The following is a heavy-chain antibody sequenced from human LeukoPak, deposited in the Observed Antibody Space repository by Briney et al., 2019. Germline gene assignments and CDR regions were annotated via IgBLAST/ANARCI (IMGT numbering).Heavy chain of an antibody. CDR2: IKQDGSEK. CDR3: ARPSSGWSGQNAFDI. J-gene: IGHJ3*02. CDR1: GFTFSSYW. V-gene: IGHV3-7*01. Sequence: PGGSLRLSCAASGFTFSSYWMSWVRQAPGKGLEWVANIKQDGSEKYYVDSVKGRFTISRDNANNSLYLQMNSLRAEDTAVYYCARPSSGWSGQNAFDIWGQGTMVTVSS. D-gene: IGHD6-19*01.